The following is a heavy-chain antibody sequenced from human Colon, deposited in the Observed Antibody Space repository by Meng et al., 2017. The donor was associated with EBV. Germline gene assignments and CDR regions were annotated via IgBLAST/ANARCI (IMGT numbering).Heavy chain of an antibody. Sequence: QVQLQESGPGLVKPSQTLSLTCPVSGGSISSGTYYWGWIRQLPGKGLEWIAYIHYSGSTYYSPSLKSRVTISVDTSKNQLSPKLSSMTAADTAVYYCARVGGLDGYRLGGDYWGQGALVTVSS. J-gene: IGHJ4*02. CDR1: GGSISSGTYY. V-gene: IGHV4-31*03. D-gene: IGHD5-24*01. CDR3: ARVGGLDGYRLGGDY. CDR2: IHYSGST.